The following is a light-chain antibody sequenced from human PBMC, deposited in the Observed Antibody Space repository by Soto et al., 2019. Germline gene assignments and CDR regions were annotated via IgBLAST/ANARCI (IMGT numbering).Light chain of an antibody. V-gene: IGKV1-27*01. J-gene: IGKJ1*01. Sequence: DIQITHSPSTLSASVVDRVIITCRASQSISRRLAWYQQKPGKVPKLLIYAASTLQSRVPSRFSGSGSGTDFTLTISSLQPEDVASYYCQKYDSAPTFGPGTKVDI. CDR1: QSISRR. CDR3: QKYDSAPT. CDR2: AAS.